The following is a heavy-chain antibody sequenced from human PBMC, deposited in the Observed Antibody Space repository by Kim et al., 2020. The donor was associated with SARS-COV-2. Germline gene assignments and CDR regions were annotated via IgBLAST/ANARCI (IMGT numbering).Heavy chain of an antibody. CDR1: GASITSGSYY. D-gene: IGHD6-13*01. V-gene: IGHV4-61*02. CDR2: ISTSGST. Sequence: SETLSLTCTVSGASITSGSYYWTWIRQPAGKGLEWIGRISTSGSTNYNPTLNSRLTISLDTSKNQFSLKVNSVTAADTAIYYCARAAAVSFDCWGQGTLVTVSS. J-gene: IGHJ4*02. CDR3: ARAAAVSFDC.